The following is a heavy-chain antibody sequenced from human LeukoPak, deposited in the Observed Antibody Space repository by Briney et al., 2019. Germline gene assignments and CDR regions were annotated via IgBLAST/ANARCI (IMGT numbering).Heavy chain of an antibody. CDR3: ARSTRIVGATSVDY. J-gene: IGHJ4*02. D-gene: IGHD1-26*01. CDR2: IHYSGST. Sequence: SSETLSLTCTVSGGSISSYYWSWIRQPPGKGLEWIGYIHYSGSTNYNPSLKSRVTISVDTSKNQFSLKLSSVTAADTAVYYCARSTRIVGATSVDYWGQGTLVTVSS. CDR1: GGSISSYY. V-gene: IGHV4-59*08.